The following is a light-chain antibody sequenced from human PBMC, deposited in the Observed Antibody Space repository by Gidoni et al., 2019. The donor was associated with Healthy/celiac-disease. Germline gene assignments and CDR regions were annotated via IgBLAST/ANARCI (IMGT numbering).Light chain of an antibody. CDR3: QQYGSSPPRFT. V-gene: IGKV3-20*01. Sequence: ESVLTQSPGTLSLSPGERATLSCRASQSVSSSYLAWYQQKPGQAPRLLIYGASSRATGIPDRFSGSGSGTDFTLTISRLEPEDFAVYYCQQYGSSPPRFTFXPXTKVDIK. CDR2: GAS. J-gene: IGKJ3*01. CDR1: QSVSSSY.